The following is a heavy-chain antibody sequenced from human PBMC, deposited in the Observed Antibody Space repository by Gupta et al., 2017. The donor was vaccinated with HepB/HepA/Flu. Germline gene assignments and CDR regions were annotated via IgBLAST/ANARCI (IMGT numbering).Heavy chain of an antibody. D-gene: IGHD4-11*01. J-gene: IGHJ6*02. V-gene: IGHV3-30*03. Sequence: QVQLVESGGGVVQPGRSLRLPCAASGFAFSNYAMHWVRQAPGKGLEWVAVISFDGSNRYYSDSVKGRFTSSRDNSKNTLYLQVNSLRAEDTAVYYCARDNRNSNYGPGYYFYGVDVWGQGTTVTVSS. CDR2: ISFDGSNR. CDR1: GFAFSNYA. CDR3: ARDNRNSNYGPGYYFYGVDV.